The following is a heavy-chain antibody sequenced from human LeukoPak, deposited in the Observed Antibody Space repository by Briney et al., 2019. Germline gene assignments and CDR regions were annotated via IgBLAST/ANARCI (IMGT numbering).Heavy chain of an antibody. V-gene: IGHV4-34*01. CDR3: ARHSGAVAELDP. CDR2: INHSGST. J-gene: IGHJ5*02. D-gene: IGHD6-19*01. Sequence: ASETLSLTCAVYGGSFSGYYWSWIRQPPGKGLEWIGEINHSGSTNYNPSLKGRVTISVDTSKNQFSLKLSSVTAADTAVYYCARHSGAVAELDPWGQGTLVTVSS. CDR1: GGSFSGYY.